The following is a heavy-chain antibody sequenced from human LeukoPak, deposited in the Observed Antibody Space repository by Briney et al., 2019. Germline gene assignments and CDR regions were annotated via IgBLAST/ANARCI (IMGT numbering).Heavy chain of an antibody. CDR1: GYTFTSYG. CDR3: ARTYDFWSGAFYNWFDP. J-gene: IGHJ5*02. D-gene: IGHD3-3*01. Sequence: GASVKVSCKASGYTFTSYGISWVRQAPGQGLEWMGWISAYNGNTNYAQKLQGRVTMTTDTSTGTAYMELRSLRSDDTAVYYCARTYDFWSGAFYNWFDPWGQGTLVTVSS. CDR2: ISAYNGNT. V-gene: IGHV1-18*01.